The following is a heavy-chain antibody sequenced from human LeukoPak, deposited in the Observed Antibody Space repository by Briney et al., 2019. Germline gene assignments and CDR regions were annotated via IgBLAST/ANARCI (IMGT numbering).Heavy chain of an antibody. D-gene: IGHD1-26*01. V-gene: IGHV1-18*01. CDR1: GYTFTSNG. Sequence: ASVKVSCKASGYTFTSNGINWVRQAPGQGLEWMGWISPYNRNTKYAQKVQARVTMTTDTPASTAYMELRSLRTGDTAVYYCARGTSGSYHSNWGQGTLVTVSS. CDR2: ISPYNRNT. CDR3: ARGTSGSYHSN. J-gene: IGHJ4*02.